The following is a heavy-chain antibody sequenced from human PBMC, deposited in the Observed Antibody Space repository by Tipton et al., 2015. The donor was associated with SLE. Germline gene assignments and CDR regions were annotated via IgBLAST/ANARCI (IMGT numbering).Heavy chain of an antibody. J-gene: IGHJ4*02. CDR2: ISGSGGST. CDR1: GFTFSSYA. D-gene: IGHD3-10*01. CDR3: AKKSGGGQSRNGSGSD. Sequence: SLRLSCAASGFTFSSYAMSWVRQAPGKGLEWVSAISGSGGSTYYADSVKGRFTISRDNSKNTLYLQMNSLRAEDTAVYYCAKKSGGGQSRNGSGSDWGQGTLVTVSS. V-gene: IGHV3-23*01.